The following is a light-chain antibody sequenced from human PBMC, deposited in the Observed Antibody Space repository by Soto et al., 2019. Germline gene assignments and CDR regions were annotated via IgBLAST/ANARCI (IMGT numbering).Light chain of an antibody. J-gene: IGLJ2*01. CDR2: DNS. Sequence: QSALTQPPSVSGAPGQRVTISCTGSSSNIGAGYDVHWYQQIPGTAPKLLIYDNSNRPSGVPDRFSGSKSGTSASLAITGLQAEDEADYYCQSYDSSLSGVVFGGGTKLTVL. CDR1: SSNIGAGYD. V-gene: IGLV1-40*01. CDR3: QSYDSSLSGVV.